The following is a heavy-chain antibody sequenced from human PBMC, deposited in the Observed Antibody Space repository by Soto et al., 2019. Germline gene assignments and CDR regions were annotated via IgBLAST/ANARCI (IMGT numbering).Heavy chain of an antibody. Sequence: ASVRVSCKASGYTFTGYYMHWVRQAPGQGLEWMGWIIPILGIANYAQKFQGRVTITADKSTSTAYMELSSLRSEDTAVYYCARDLGIAAAGTAYAFDIWGQGTMVTVSS. CDR2: IIPILGIA. V-gene: IGHV1-69*10. CDR1: GYTFTGYY. CDR3: ARDLGIAAAGTAYAFDI. J-gene: IGHJ3*02. D-gene: IGHD6-13*01.